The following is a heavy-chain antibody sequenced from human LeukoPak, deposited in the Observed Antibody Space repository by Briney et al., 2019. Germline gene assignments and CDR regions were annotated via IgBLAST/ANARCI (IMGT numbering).Heavy chain of an antibody. J-gene: IGHJ4*02. Sequence: GGSLRLSCAASGFTFSNAWMNWVRQAPGKGLEWVGRIKSKTDGGTTDYAAPVKGRFTISRDDSKNTLYLQMNSLKAEDTAVYYCARDPDYYGSGSYRSPDHWGQGTLVTVSS. CDR1: GFTFSNAW. CDR2: IKSKTDGGTT. D-gene: IGHD3-10*01. CDR3: ARDPDYYGSGSYRSPDH. V-gene: IGHV3-15*01.